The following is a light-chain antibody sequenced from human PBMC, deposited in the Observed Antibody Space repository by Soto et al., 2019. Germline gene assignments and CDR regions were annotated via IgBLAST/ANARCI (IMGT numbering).Light chain of an antibody. CDR2: KAS. J-gene: IGKJ4*01. Sequence: DIQMTQSPSTLSASVGDRVTITCRASQSISTWLAWYQQTPEKAPKLLIYKASSLEGGVPSRFGGSGSGTLFNITISSLHPDDFATYYCQQYNTYPLTFGGGTKVDIK. V-gene: IGKV1-5*03. CDR1: QSISTW. CDR3: QQYNTYPLT.